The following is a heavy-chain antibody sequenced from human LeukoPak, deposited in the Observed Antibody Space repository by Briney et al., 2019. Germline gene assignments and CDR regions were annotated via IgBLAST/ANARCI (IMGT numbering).Heavy chain of an antibody. CDR1: GYTFTVYY. CDR2: INPNSGGT. J-gene: IGHJ4*02. CDR3: ATGYSPLYYFDY. D-gene: IGHD6-13*01. V-gene: IGHV1-2*02. Sequence: ASVTVSFKASGYTFTVYYMHWVRQAPGQGLEGMGWINPNSGGTNYAQKFQGRVTITRDTSISTAYMELSRLRSDDTAVYYCATGYSPLYYFDYWGQGTLVTVSS.